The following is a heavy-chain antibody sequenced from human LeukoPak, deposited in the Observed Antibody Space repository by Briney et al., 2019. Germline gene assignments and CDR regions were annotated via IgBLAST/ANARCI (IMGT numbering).Heavy chain of an antibody. CDR1: GFTFSSYS. CDR2: INYSDGKT. CDR3: AKDSGNRLYSYADL. D-gene: IGHD3-10*01. V-gene: IGHV3-23*01. Sequence: GGSLRLSCAASGFTFSSYSMNWVRQAPGKGLEWVSGINYSDGKTSYADSVKGRFTISRDNSRNTLYLQMNSLRVEDTAVHYCAKDSGNRLYSYADLWGQGILVTVSS. J-gene: IGHJ5*02.